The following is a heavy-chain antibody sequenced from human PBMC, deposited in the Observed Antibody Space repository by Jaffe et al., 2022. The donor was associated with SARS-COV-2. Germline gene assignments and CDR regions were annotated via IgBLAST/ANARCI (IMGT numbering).Heavy chain of an antibody. CDR1: GLTFRNYD. Sequence: QVQLAESGGGVVQPGRSLRLSCAASGLTFRNYDMHWVRQAPGKGLEWVAVISDDGSNKYYADSVKGRFTISRDNSKNTLYLQMNSLRAEDTAIYYCRVMSAITWGYDYPLSSGMDVWGQGTTVTVSS. CDR3: RVMSAITWGYDYPLSSGMDV. J-gene: IGHJ6*02. CDR2: ISDDGSNK. D-gene: IGHD5-12*01. V-gene: IGHV3-30*03.